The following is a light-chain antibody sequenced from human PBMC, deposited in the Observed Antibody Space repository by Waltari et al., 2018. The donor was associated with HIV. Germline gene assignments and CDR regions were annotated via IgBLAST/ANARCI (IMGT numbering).Light chain of an antibody. CDR2: HAS. Sequence: DIQMTQSPSSLSAYVEDRVTITCRASQSINTNLHWYQQKPGKAPYLVMYHASTLQSGVPSRFSGSGSGTDFTLTISSLRPEDFATYYCQQTNIFPRTFGPGTKVE. V-gene: IGKV1-39*01. J-gene: IGKJ1*01. CDR3: QQTNIFPRT. CDR1: QSINTN.